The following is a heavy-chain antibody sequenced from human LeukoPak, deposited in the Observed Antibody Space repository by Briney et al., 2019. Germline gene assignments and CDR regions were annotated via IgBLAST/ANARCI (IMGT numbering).Heavy chain of an antibody. V-gene: IGHV1-18*01. D-gene: IGHD1-7*01. Sequence: SVTVSFKGSGYTVTSRGSRGGRQGPGQGHEWMGWISVYNGDRNYAQKLQGRVTMTTDTSTSTAYMELRSLRSDDTAVYYCARDGWELRDYWGQGTLVPVFS. CDR2: ISVYNGDR. J-gene: IGHJ4*02. CDR1: GYTVTSRG. CDR3: ARDGWELRDY.